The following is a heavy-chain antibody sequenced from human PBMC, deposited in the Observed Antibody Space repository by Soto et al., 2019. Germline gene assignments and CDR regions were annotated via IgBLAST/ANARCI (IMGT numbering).Heavy chain of an antibody. D-gene: IGHD3-22*01. CDR2: IYFRGNT. V-gene: IGHV4-31*03. Sequence: SETLPLTCSVSGDSISRIDYYWTWIRKHPEKGLEWIGNIYFRGNTYYSPSLESRLTISVDTSKNQFSLKLTSVTAADTAVYYCAREGGSYDSGGYLIRGAFDIWGQGTMVT. J-gene: IGHJ3*02. CDR3: AREGGSYDSGGYLIRGAFDI. CDR1: GDSISRIDYY.